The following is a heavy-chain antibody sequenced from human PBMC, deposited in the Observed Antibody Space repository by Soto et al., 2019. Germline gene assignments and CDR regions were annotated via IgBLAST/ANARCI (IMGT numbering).Heavy chain of an antibody. Sequence: QVQLVQSGAEEKKPGSSVKVSCKASGGTFSSYAISWVRQAPGQGLEWMGGISPIFGTANYAQKFQGRVTSTADESTSTACMELSRLRSEDTAVYYCARDRSGDCSGGSCYSDYYYGMDVWGQGTTVTVSS. CDR1: GGTFSSYA. CDR3: ARDRSGDCSGGSCYSDYYYGMDV. D-gene: IGHD2-15*01. V-gene: IGHV1-69*01. J-gene: IGHJ6*02. CDR2: ISPIFGTA.